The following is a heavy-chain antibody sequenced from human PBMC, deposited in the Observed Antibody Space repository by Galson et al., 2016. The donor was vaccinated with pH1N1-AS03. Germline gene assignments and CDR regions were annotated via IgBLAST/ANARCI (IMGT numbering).Heavy chain of an antibody. D-gene: IGHD4-17*01. CDR2: ITSRGST. J-gene: IGHJ4*02. V-gene: IGHV3-23*01. CDR3: AKDPIQYGDYVWYFDY. CDR1: GFIFSNYA. Sequence: SLRLSCAASGFIFSNYAMSWVRQAPGKGLEWVSAITSRGSTYYADSVKGRFTISSDNSKNTLYLQMNSLRAEDTAVYYCAKDPIQYGDYVWYFDYWGQGTLVTVTS.